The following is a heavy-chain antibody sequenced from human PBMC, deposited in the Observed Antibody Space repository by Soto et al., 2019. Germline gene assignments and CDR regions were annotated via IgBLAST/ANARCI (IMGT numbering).Heavy chain of an antibody. J-gene: IGHJ4*02. Sequence: EVQLVESGGGLVQPGGSLKLSCAVSGFTFSGSAMHWVRQASGKGLEWVGRIRSKSNSYATAYAASVNGRFTISRDDSKNTAYLQMNSLKTEDTAVYYCTRGYGDYVRDYWGQGTLVTVSS. D-gene: IGHD4-17*01. CDR2: IRSKSNSYAT. CDR3: TRGYGDYVRDY. V-gene: IGHV3-73*01. CDR1: GFTFSGSA.